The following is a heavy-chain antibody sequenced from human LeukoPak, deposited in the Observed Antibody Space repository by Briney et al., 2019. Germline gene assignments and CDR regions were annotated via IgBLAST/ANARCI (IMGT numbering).Heavy chain of an antibody. V-gene: IGHV4-30-2*01. CDR2: IYHSGST. Sequence: SETLSLTCAVYGGSFSGYSWSWIRQPPGKGLEWIGYIYHSGSTYYNPSLKSRVTISVDRSKNQFSLKLSSVTAADTAVYYCARGGLVIPTAYYYGMDVWGQGTTVTVSS. CDR1: GGSFSGYS. CDR3: ARGGLVIPTAYYYGMDV. D-gene: IGHD3/OR15-3a*01. J-gene: IGHJ6*02.